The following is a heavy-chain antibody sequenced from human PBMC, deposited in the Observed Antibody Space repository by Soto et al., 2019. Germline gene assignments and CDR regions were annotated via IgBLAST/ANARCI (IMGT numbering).Heavy chain of an antibody. CDR3: AKHGAPDYGDPRVYYYGMDV. CDR2: ISGSGGST. CDR1: GFTFSSYA. V-gene: IGHV3-23*01. Sequence: PGGSLRLSCAASGFTFSSYAMSWVRQAPVKVLEWVSAISGSGGSTCYADSVKVRFTISRDNSKNTLYLQMNSLRAEDTAVYYCAKHGAPDYGDPRVYYYGMDVWGQGTTVTVSS. D-gene: IGHD4-17*01. J-gene: IGHJ6*02.